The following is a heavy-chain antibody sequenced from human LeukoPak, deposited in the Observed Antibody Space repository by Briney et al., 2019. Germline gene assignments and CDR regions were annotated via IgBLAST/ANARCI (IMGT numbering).Heavy chain of an antibody. CDR3: ARGGDPNYYDSSGYYSPGGFDY. V-gene: IGHV4-4*07. CDR2: IYTSGST. J-gene: IGHJ4*02. D-gene: IGHD3-22*01. Sequence: SETLSLTCTVSGGSISSYYWSWIRQPAGKGLEWIGRIYTSGSTNYNPSLKSRVTMSVDTSKNQFSLKLSSLPAADTAVYYCARGGDPNYYDSSGYYSPGGFDYWGQGTLVTVSS. CDR1: GGSISSYY.